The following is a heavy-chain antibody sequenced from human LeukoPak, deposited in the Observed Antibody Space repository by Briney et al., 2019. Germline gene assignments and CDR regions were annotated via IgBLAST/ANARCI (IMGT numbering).Heavy chain of an antibody. J-gene: IGHJ4*02. CDR1: GYPFSAYY. D-gene: IGHD1-26*01. CDR3: ARGTPGVGTNMAY. V-gene: IGHV1-2*02. Sequence: ASVKVSCKASGYPFSAYYMHWVRQAPGQGFEWMGWINSNLGDTSYAQKFQGRVTMTRDTSISTAYMELSRLRSDDTAVYYCARGTPGVGTNMAYWGQGTLVTVSS. CDR2: INSNLGDT.